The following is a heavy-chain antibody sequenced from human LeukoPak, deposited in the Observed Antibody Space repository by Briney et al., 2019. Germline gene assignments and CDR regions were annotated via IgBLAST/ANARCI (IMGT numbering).Heavy chain of an antibody. Sequence: PGGSLRLSCAASGFTFSSYAMSWVRQAPGKGLEWVSAISGSVGSTFYADSVKGRFTISRDNSRDTLYLQMNSLRPEDTAVYYCAKDRGSGWYKIYDYWGQGTLVTVSS. CDR1: GFTFSSYA. CDR3: AKDRGSGWYKIYDY. V-gene: IGHV3-23*01. D-gene: IGHD6-19*01. CDR2: ISGSVGST. J-gene: IGHJ4*02.